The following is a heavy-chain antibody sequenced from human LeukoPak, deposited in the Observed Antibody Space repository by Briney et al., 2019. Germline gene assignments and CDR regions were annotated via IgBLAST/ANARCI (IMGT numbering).Heavy chain of an antibody. CDR2: VSYDGSDK. CDR1: GFTFSTYG. V-gene: IGHV3-30*03. D-gene: IGHD3-10*01. CDR3: ARDGPEENGSPLDY. J-gene: IGHJ4*02. Sequence: GGSLRLSCATSGFTFSTYGFHWVRQAPGKGLEWVADVSYDGSDKDYADSVKGRFTISRDNSKNTLYLQMNSLRVEDTAVYHCARDGPEENGSPLDYWGQGTLVTVSS.